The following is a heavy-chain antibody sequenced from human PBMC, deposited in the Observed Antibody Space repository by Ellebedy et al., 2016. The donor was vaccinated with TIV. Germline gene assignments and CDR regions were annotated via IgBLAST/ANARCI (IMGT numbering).Heavy chain of an antibody. CDR1: GFTFSSYW. D-gene: IGHD3-10*01. J-gene: IGHJ4*02. CDR3: AREIYGSGSR. CDR2: IKQDGSGK. V-gene: IGHV3-7*01. Sequence: GESLKISXAASGFTFSSYWMTWVRQAPGKGLQWVANIKQDGSGKYYVDSVKGRFTISRDNNKSSVYLQMNSLRVDDTAVYFCAREIYGSGSRWGQGTLVTVSS.